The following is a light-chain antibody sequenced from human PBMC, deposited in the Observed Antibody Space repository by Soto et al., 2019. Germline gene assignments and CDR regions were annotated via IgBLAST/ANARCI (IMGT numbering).Light chain of an antibody. Sequence: EIVLTQSPATLSLSPRERATLSCRASQSVSSYLAWYQQKPGQAPRLLIYDASNRATGLPARFSGSGSGTDFTLTISSLEPEDFAVYYCQQRSNWPWTFGQGTKVEIK. CDR2: DAS. CDR3: QQRSNWPWT. V-gene: IGKV3-11*01. CDR1: QSVSSY. J-gene: IGKJ1*01.